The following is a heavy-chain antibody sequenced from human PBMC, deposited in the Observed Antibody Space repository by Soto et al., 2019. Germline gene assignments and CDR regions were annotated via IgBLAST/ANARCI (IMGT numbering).Heavy chain of an antibody. Sequence: SETLSLTNTVSGGPISSFYWSWIRQPPGKGLEWIGYIYYSGSTNYNPSLKSRVTISVDTSKNQFSLKLSSVTAADTAVYYCARLRMRDSSGWYDSVFYFDYWGQGTLVTVSS. CDR1: GGPISSFY. J-gene: IGHJ4*02. V-gene: IGHV4-59*08. D-gene: IGHD6-19*01. CDR2: IYYSGST. CDR3: ARLRMRDSSGWYDSVFYFDY.